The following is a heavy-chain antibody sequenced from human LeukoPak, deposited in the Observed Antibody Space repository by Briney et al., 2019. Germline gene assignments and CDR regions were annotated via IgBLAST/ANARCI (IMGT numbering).Heavy chain of an antibody. Sequence: GASVKVSCKASGYIFTSYHMHWARQAPGQGLEWMGIINPNSGSASYAQEFQGRVTMTRDTSTSTVYMELSSLRSEDTAVYYCARGLYSGWYVYWGQGTLVTVSS. V-gene: IGHV1-46*01. D-gene: IGHD6-19*01. CDR2: INPNSGSA. CDR3: ARGLYSGWYVY. CDR1: GYIFTSYH. J-gene: IGHJ4*02.